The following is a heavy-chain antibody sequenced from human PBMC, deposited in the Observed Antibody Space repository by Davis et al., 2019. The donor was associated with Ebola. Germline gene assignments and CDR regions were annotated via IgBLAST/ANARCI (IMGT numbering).Heavy chain of an antibody. CDR3: ATPTWGPDH. V-gene: IGHV3-30*03. J-gene: IGHJ4*02. Sequence: PGGSLRLSCADSVITFSSYAMTWVRQAPGKGLEWVAVISYDGSNKYYADSVKGRFTISRDNSKNTLYLQMNSLRAEDTAVYYCATPTWGPDHWGQGTLVTVSS. CDR2: ISYDGSNK. D-gene: IGHD1-26*01. CDR1: VITFSSYA.